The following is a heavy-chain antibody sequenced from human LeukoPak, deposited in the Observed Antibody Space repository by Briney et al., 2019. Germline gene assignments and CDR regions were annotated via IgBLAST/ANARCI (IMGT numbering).Heavy chain of an antibody. D-gene: IGHD1-26*01. CDR1: GYTFISYG. CDR2: ISPYTTKT. J-gene: IGHJ6*02. Sequence: ASVKVSCKASGYTFISYGITWVRQAPGQGLEWMGWISPYTTKTNYAQSLQGRVTMTTDTSTSTAYMELRSLRSDDTAVYYCAREGGVGTTAPPDYYSYQMDVWGQGTTVTVSS. CDR3: AREGGVGTTAPPDYYSYQMDV. V-gene: IGHV1-18*01.